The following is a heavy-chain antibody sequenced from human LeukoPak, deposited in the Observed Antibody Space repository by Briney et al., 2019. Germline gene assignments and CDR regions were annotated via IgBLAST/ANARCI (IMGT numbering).Heavy chain of an antibody. V-gene: IGHV3-33*06. CDR1: GFTFSTYG. CDR2: IWYDGNNK. Sequence: GGSLRLSCAASGFTFSTYGMNRVRQAPGKGLEWVAIIWYDGNNKYYADSVKGRFTISRDNPKNTLYLQMNSLRADDTAVYYCAKSYDNHNWYFHLWGRGTLVTVSS. J-gene: IGHJ2*01. CDR3: AKSYDNHNWYFHL. D-gene: IGHD3-10*01.